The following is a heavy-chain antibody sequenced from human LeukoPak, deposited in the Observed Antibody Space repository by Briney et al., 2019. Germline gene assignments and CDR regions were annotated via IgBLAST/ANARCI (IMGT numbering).Heavy chain of an antibody. Sequence: PGGSLRLSCAAPGFTFSDAAMSWVRQAPGKGLEWVSVRFYDGSDKNNAPSLKDRFTISIDKSNHPRDLQTDSLGADDAAVYYWAKRADSAWYYIDYWGQGSLVTVSS. CDR2: RFYDGSDK. D-gene: IGHD6-19*01. J-gene: IGHJ4*02. CDR3: AKRADSAWYYIDY. V-gene: IGHV3-30*18. CDR1: GFTFSDAA.